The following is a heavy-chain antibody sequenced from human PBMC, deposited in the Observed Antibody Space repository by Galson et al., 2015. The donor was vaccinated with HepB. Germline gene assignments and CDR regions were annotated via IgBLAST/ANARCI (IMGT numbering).Heavy chain of an antibody. J-gene: IGHJ6*03. CDR3: ARGPSRGGYYYFYMDV. Sequence: SLRLSCAASGFTFSSYDIHWVRQAPGKGLEWVAVIRYDEIIKYYADTVKGRFTISRDNSKNTLYLQMNSLRAEDTAMYYCARGPSRGGYYYFYMDVWGKGTTVTVS. CDR1: GFTFSSYD. V-gene: IGHV3-33*01. CDR2: IRYDEIIK. D-gene: IGHD3-16*01.